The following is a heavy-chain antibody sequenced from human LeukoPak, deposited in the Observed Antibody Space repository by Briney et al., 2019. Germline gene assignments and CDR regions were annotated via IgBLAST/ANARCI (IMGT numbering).Heavy chain of an antibody. CDR2: IDPSDSYT. Sequence: GESLKISCKDSGHSFTSYWISWVRQMPGKGLEWMGRIDPSDSYTNYSPSFQGQVTISADKSISTAYLQWSSLKASDTAMYYCARPLGPGAFNIWGQGTMVTVSS. CDR1: GHSFTSYW. CDR3: ARPLGPGAFNI. D-gene: IGHD3-3*02. J-gene: IGHJ3*02. V-gene: IGHV5-10-1*04.